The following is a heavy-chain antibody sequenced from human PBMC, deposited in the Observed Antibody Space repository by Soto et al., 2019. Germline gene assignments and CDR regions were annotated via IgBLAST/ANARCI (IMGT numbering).Heavy chain of an antibody. CDR2: IYHSGST. CDR3: ARTVLGYCSGGSCYSGNRTPYYFDY. CDR1: GGSISSGGYS. D-gene: IGHD2-15*01. J-gene: IGHJ4*02. Sequence: PSETLSLTCAVSGGSISSGGYSWSWIRQPPGKGLEWIGYIYHSGSTYYNPSLKSRVTISVDRSKNQFSLKLSSVTAADTAVYYCARTVLGYCSGGSCYSGNRTPYYFDYWGQGTLVTVSS. V-gene: IGHV4-30-2*01.